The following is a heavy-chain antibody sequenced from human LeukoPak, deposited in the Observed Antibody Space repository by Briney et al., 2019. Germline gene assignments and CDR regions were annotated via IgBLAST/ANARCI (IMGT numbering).Heavy chain of an antibody. J-gene: IGHJ4*02. Sequence: SETLSLTCSLSSGSISSYYWTWLRQPPGKTLQWIGNVHFNGDTNFNPSLKSRVTISVDTSNNQFSLKLTSVTAADTAVYYCARQFGLMRSYRHLDHWGPGILVTVSA. CDR1: SGSISSYY. CDR2: VHFNGDT. CDR3: ARQFGLMRSYRHLDH. D-gene: IGHD3/OR15-3a*01. V-gene: IGHV4-59*08.